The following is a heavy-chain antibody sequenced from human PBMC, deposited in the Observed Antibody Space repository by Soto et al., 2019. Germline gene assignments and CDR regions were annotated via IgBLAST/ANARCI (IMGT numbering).Heavy chain of an antibody. CDR3: ARGPGAYSGSYLCY. CDR1: EGTFSSYA. CDR2: IIPIFGTA. Sequence: SVKVSCKASEGTFSSYAISWVRQAPGQGLEWMGGIIPIFGTANYAQKFQGRVTITADESTSTAYMELSSLRSEDTAVYYCARGPGAYSGSYLCYWGQGTLVTVSS. J-gene: IGHJ4*02. V-gene: IGHV1-69*13. D-gene: IGHD1-26*01.